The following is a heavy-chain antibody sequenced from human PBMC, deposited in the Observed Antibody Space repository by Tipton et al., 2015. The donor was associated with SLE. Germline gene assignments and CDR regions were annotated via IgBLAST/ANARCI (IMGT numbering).Heavy chain of an antibody. CDR1: GGSISSGSYY. J-gene: IGHJ4*02. V-gene: IGHV4-61*02. Sequence: TLSLTCTVSGGSISSGSYYWSWIRQPAGKGLEWIGRIYTSGSTNYNPSLKSRVTISVDTSKNQFSLKLTSVTAADTAVYYCAIGRDGYNVDFWGQGTLVTVSS. CDR3: AIGRDGYNVDF. D-gene: IGHD5-24*01. CDR2: IYTSGST.